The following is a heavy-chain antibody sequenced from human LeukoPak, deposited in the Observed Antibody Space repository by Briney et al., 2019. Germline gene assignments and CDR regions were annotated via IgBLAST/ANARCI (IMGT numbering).Heavy chain of an antibody. CDR1: GFTFSSYS. J-gene: IGHJ5*02. CDR3: ARSVVTPSSWFDP. CDR2: ISWDGRNK. Sequence: PGGSLRLSCAASGFTFSSYSMNWVRQAPGKGLEWVASISWDGRNKRYADSVTGRFTISRDNSQNTLYLQMNSLRGEDTAVYYCARSVVTPSSWFDPWGQGTLVTVSS. V-gene: IGHV3-30*03. D-gene: IGHD4-23*01.